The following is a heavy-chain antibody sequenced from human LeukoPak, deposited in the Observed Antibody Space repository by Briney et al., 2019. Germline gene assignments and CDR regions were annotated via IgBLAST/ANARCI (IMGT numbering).Heavy chain of an antibody. J-gene: IGHJ4*02. CDR3: ARANYDYVWGSYRYDDY. D-gene: IGHD3-16*02. V-gene: IGHV4-34*01. CDR2: INRSGST. CDR1: GGSFSGYY. Sequence: SSETLSLTCAVYGGSFSGYYWSWIRQPPGKGLEWIGEINRSGSTNYNPSLKSRVTISVDTSKNQFFLKLSSVTAADTAVYYCARANYDYVWGSYRYDDYWGQGTLVTVSS.